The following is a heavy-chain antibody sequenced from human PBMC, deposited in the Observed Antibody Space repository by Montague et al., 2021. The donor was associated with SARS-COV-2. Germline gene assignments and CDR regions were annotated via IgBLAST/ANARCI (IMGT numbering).Heavy chain of an antibody. V-gene: IGHV4-59*01. CDR3: ARASVARKVLDY. D-gene: IGHD6-19*01. J-gene: IGHJ4*02. CDR1: GGSISSYY. Sequence: SETLSLTCTVSGGSISSYYWSWIRQPPGKGLEWIGYIYSSGSTNYNPSLKSRVTISVDTSKNQFSLKLSSVTAVDTAVYYCARASVARKVLDYWGQGTLVTVSS. CDR2: IYSSGST.